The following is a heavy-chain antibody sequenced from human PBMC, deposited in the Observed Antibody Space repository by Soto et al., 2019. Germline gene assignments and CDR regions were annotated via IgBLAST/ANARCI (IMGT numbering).Heavy chain of an antibody. CDR2: ISSNGGST. Sequence: GGSLRLSCAASGFTFSSYAMHWVRQAPGKGLEYVSAISSNGGSTYYANSVKGRFTISRDNSKNTLYLQMGSLRAEDMAVYYCARDPLGDGWNYEDYYYMDVWGKGTTVTVSS. J-gene: IGHJ6*03. V-gene: IGHV3-64*01. CDR1: GFTFSSYA. CDR3: ARDPLGDGWNYEDYYYMDV. D-gene: IGHD1-7*01.